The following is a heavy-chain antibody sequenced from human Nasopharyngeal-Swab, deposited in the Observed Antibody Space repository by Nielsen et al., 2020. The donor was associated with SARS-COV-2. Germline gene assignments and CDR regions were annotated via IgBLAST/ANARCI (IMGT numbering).Heavy chain of an antibody. D-gene: IGHD3-10*01. J-gene: IGHJ4*02. CDR1: GYTLTELS. CDR3: ATAFSYYGSGSPAY. Sequence: ASVKVSCKVSGYTLTELSMHWVRQAPGKGLEWMGGFDPEDGETINAQKFQGRVTMTEDTSTDTAYTELSSLRSEDTAVYYCATAFSYYGSGSPAYWGQGTLVTVSS. CDR2: FDPEDGET. V-gene: IGHV1-24*01.